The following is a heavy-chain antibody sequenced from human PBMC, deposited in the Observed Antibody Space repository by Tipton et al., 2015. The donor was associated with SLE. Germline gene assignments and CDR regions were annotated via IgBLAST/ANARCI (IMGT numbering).Heavy chain of an antibody. D-gene: IGHD5-12*01. Sequence: TLSLTCSVSGASLSSSSYYWNWIRQAPGKGPEWIGSVYETGITYYNPSLQSRVTISEDTSKNQFSLRLTSVTAADTAVYYCARGGVGGYDYFDHWGQGTLVTVSS. CDR2: VYETGIT. J-gene: IGHJ4*02. V-gene: IGHV4-39*07. CDR3: ARGGVGGYDYFDH. CDR1: GASLSSSSYY.